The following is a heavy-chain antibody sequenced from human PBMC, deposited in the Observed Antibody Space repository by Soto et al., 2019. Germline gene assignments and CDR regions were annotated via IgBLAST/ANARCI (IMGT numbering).Heavy chain of an antibody. D-gene: IGHD2-15*01. V-gene: IGHV1-18*01. Sequence: SVKVSCKASGYTFSQYGLNWVRQAPGQGLEWMGWINPYNGNTDYSQNLLGRFTMTTDTSTSTAYMELRSLSSDDTAVYYCARSGNSDYWGQGTLVTVSS. CDR2: INPYNGNT. J-gene: IGHJ4*02. CDR3: ARSGNSDY. CDR1: GYTFSQYG.